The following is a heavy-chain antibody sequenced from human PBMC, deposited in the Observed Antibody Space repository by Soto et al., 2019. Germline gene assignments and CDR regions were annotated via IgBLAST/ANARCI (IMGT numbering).Heavy chain of an antibody. D-gene: IGHD5-18*01. CDR3: ARITYSYVSLYFFDL. CDR1: GFSFSNYA. Sequence: XGSLRLSCAASGFSFSNYAWSWVRQSPGRGLEWVASISDRGGSTKYADSVNGRFTISRDNSRNTLFLQMDTLRAEDTAVYYCARITYSYVSLYFFDLWGQGTLVTVSS. CDR2: ISDRGGST. V-gene: IGHV3-23*01. J-gene: IGHJ4*02.